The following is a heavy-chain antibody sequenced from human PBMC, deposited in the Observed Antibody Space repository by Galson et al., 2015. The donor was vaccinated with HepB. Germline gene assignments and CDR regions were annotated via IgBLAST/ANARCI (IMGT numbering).Heavy chain of an antibody. J-gene: IGHJ4*02. D-gene: IGHD6-13*01. V-gene: IGHV1-2*02. CDR2: INPNSGGT. CDR3: ARDPDSSSWLYFDY. Sequence: SVKVSCKASGYTFTGYYMHWVRQAPGQGLEWMGWINPNSGGTNYAQKFQGRVTMTRDTSINTAYMELSRLRSDDTAVYYCARDPDSSSWLYFDYWGQGTLVTVSS. CDR1: GYTFTGYY.